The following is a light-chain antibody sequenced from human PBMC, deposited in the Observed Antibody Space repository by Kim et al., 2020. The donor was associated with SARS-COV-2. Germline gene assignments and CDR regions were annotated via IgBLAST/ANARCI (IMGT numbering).Light chain of an antibody. Sequence: SYELTQPPSVSVSPGQTASITCSGDTLGDKYAFWYQQKPGQSPVLVIYQDNKRPSGIPERFSGSNSGNTATLTISGTLPMDEADYYCQAWDSSTVVFGGGTQLTVL. CDR1: TLGDKY. V-gene: IGLV3-1*01. J-gene: IGLJ2*01. CDR3: QAWDSSTVV. CDR2: QDN.